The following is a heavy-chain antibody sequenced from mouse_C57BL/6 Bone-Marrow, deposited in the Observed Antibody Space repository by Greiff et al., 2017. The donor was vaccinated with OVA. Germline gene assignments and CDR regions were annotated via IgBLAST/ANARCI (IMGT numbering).Heavy chain of an antibody. CDR3: AEGGFPWFAY. Sequence: LQQSGAELAKPGASVKLSCKASGYTFTGYWMHWVTQRPGQGLEWIGYINPSSGYTKYNQKFKDKATLTADKSSSTAYMQLSSLTYEDSAVYYCAEGGFPWFAYWGEGTLVTVSA. CDR2: INPSSGYT. CDR1: GYTFTGYW. V-gene: IGHV1-7*01. J-gene: IGHJ3*01.